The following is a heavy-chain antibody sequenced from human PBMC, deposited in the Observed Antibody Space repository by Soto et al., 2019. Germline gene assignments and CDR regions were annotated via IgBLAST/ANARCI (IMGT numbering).Heavy chain of an antibody. CDR2: INHSGST. V-gene: IGHV4-34*01. D-gene: IGHD4-17*01. CDR3: ARGLRRGTVTKFDY. J-gene: IGHJ4*02. Sequence: SETLSLTXAVYGGSFSGYYWSWIRQPPGKGLEWIGEINHSGSTNYNPSLKSRVTISVDTSKNQFSLKLSSVTAADTAVYYCARGLRRGTVTKFDYWGQGTLVTVS. CDR1: GGSFSGYY.